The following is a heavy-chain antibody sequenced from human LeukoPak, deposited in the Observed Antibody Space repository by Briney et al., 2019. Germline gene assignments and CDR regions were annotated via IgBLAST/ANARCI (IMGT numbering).Heavy chain of an antibody. D-gene: IGHD6-13*01. CDR1: GGTFSSYT. CDR2: MNPNSGNT. CDR3: ARGVTRHSSSCGY. V-gene: IGHV1-8*02. J-gene: IGHJ4*02. Sequence: ASVKVSCKASGGTFSSYTISWVRQATGQGLEWMGWMNPNSGNTGYAQKFQGRVTMTRNTSISTAYMELSSLRSEDTAVYYCARGVTRHSSSCGYWGQGTLVTVSS.